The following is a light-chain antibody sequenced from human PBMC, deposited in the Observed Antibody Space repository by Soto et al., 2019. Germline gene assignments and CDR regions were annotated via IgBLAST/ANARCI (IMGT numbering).Light chain of an antibody. CDR2: DTR. Sequence: QAVVTQEPSLTVSPGGTVTLNCGSSTGTLTSGHFPYWFQQKPGQAPRPLIFDTRNKHSWTPARFSGSLLGGKAALTLSGAQPEDEADHYCLLYYSGLRVFGGGTQLTVL. J-gene: IGLJ3*02. CDR1: TGTLTSGHF. CDR3: LLYYSGLRV. V-gene: IGLV7-46*01.